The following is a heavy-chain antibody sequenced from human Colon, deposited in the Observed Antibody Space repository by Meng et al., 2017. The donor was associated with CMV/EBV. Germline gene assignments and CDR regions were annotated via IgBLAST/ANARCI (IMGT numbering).Heavy chain of an antibody. Sequence: VPRRLSGAGVKEPGASFKVSCKASGYTFSDYYMHWVRQAPGQGLEWMGWIRSDGSATNYAQKFRGRVTMTRDASVSTAYMELSGLTSDDTAVYFCVRSSGWSLFDYWGPGALVTVSS. CDR1: GYTFSDYY. CDR3: VRSSGWSLFDY. CDR2: IRSDGSAT. V-gene: IGHV1-2*02. J-gene: IGHJ4*02. D-gene: IGHD6-19*01.